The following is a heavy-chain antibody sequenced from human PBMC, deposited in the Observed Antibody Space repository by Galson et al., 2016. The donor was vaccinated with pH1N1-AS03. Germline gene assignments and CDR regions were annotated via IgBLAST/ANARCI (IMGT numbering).Heavy chain of an antibody. CDR3: ARETIRAGEFDL. CDR2: ISYHGNNK. J-gene: IGHJ3*01. CDR1: GFSFSSHW. V-gene: IGHV3-30-3*01. Sequence: SLRLSCAASGFSFSSHWMRWARQAPDEGLEWVAGISYHGNNKFYAHSVKGRFTISRDSLQNTLDLQMNSLSAEDSAVYFCARETIRAGEFDLWGRGTVVTVSS. D-gene: IGHD1-26*01.